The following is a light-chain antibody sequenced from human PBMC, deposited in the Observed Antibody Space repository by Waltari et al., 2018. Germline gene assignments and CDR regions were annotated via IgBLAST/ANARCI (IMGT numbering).Light chain of an antibody. CDR3: NSYTSSTNVV. J-gene: IGLJ2*01. Sequence: QSVLTQSASVSGSPGQSITISCTGTSGDVGAHKHVSWYQQHPGKAPQCIIYDVSKRHSGRSNRLSASKSGNSASLTFSGLQAEDEAHYYCNSYTSSTNVVFGGGTNLTVL. CDR2: DVS. CDR1: SGDVGAHKH. V-gene: IGLV2-14*03.